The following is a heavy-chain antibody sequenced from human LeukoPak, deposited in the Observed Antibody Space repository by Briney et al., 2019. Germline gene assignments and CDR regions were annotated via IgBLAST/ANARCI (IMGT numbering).Heavy chain of an antibody. Sequence: SETLSLTFAVYGGSFSGYYWSWIRQPPGKGLEWIGEINHSGSTNYNPSLKSRVTISVDTSKKQFSLKLSSVAAADTAVYYCASGPSGSYYFDYWGQGTLVTVSS. CDR3: ASGPSGSYYFDY. J-gene: IGHJ4*02. V-gene: IGHV4-34*01. CDR1: GGSFSGYY. CDR2: INHSGST. D-gene: IGHD1-26*01.